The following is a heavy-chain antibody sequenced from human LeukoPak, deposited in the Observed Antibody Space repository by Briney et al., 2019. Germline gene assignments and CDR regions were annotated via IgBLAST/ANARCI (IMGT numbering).Heavy chain of an antibody. D-gene: IGHD3-10*01. Sequence: GGSLRLSCAASGFTFSSYAMSWVRQAPGKGLEWVANIKQDGSEKYYVDSVKGRFTISRDNAKNSLYLQMNSLRAEDTAVYYCARASRYGSGSYYYYWGQGTLVTVSS. CDR2: IKQDGSEK. CDR3: ARASRYGSGSYYYY. J-gene: IGHJ4*02. V-gene: IGHV3-7*01. CDR1: GFTFSSYA.